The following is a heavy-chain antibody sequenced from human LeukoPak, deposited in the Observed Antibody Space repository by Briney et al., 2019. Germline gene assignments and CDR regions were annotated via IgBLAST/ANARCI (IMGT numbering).Heavy chain of an antibody. J-gene: IGHJ4*02. CDR1: GFTFNNYG. V-gene: IGHV3-33*06. CDR2: IWFDGSYT. D-gene: IGHD6-6*01. CDR3: AKSTVEYSSSSGSYFDY. Sequence: PGRSLRLSRAASGFTFNNYGVHWVRQAPGKGLEWVAVIWFDGSYTYYADSVKGRFTIPRDNSKNTLYLQMNSLRAEDTAVYYCAKSTVEYSSSSGSYFDYWGQGTLVTVSS.